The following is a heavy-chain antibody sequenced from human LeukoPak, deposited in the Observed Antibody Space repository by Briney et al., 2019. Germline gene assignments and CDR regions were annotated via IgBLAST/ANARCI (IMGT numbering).Heavy chain of an antibody. Sequence: PSETLSLTCAVYGGSFSGYYWSWIRQPPGKVLEWIGEINHSGSTNYNPSLKSRVTISVDTSKNQFSLKLSSVTAADTAVYYCARGKGFRGYYFDYWGQGTLVTVSS. CDR1: GGSFSGYY. V-gene: IGHV4-34*01. J-gene: IGHJ4*02. CDR2: INHSGST. CDR3: ARGKGFRGYYFDY. D-gene: IGHD3-10*01.